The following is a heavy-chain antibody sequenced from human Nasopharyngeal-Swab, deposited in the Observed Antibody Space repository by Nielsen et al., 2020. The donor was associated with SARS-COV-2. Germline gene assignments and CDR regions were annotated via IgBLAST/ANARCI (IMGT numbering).Heavy chain of an antibody. CDR2: IHF. CDR3: AREAGLLVQGVSVGGWFDP. J-gene: IGHJ5*02. Sequence: PGKGLEWIANIHFHSPSLKSRVTMSVVTSNNQFSLKVSSGTAAGTAVYYCAREAGLLVQGVSVGGWFDPWGQGTLVTVSS. D-gene: IGHD3-10*01. V-gene: IGHV4-28*03.